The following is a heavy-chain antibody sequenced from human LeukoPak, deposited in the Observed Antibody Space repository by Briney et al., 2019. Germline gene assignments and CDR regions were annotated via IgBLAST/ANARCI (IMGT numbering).Heavy chain of an antibody. D-gene: IGHD2-2*01. CDR3: ARDLGYCSSTSCDLNWFDP. V-gene: IGHV1-2*02. J-gene: IGHJ5*02. CDR2: INPNSGGT. CDR1: GYTFTGYY. Sequence: ASVKVSCKASGYTFTGYYMHWVRQAPGQGLEWMGWINPNSGGTNYAQKFQGRVTMTRDTSISTAYMELSRLRPDDTAVYYCARDLGYCSSTSCDLNWFDPWGQGTLVTVSS.